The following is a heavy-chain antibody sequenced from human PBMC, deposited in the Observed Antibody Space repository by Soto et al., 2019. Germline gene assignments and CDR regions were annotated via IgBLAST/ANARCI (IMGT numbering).Heavy chain of an antibody. CDR3: AKKVNSGSGSQFFDY. J-gene: IGHJ4*02. CDR1: GFTFSSYS. Sequence: HPGGSLRLSCAASGFTFSSYSMSWVRQAPGKWLEWVSGFRSGGDDDTTYYADSVRGRFTISRDNSKNTLFLQMNSLRAEDTAIYYCAKKVNSGSGSQFFDYWGQGXLVTVYS. V-gene: IGHV3-23*01. CDR2: FRSGGDDDTT. D-gene: IGHD3-10*01.